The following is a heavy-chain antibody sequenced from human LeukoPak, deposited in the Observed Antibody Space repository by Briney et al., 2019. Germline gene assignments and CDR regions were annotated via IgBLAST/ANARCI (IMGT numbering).Heavy chain of an antibody. D-gene: IGHD2/OR15-2a*01. CDR3: ARGPRNRAYYYYYMDV. CDR1: GFTFSSYS. V-gene: IGHV3-21*01. CDR2: ISSSSSYI. Sequence: GGSLRLSCAASGFTFSSYSMNWVSQAPGKGLEWVSSISSSSSYIYYADSVKGRFTISRDNAKNSLYLQMNSLRAEDTAVYYCARGPRNRAYYYYYMDVWGKGTTVTVSS. J-gene: IGHJ6*03.